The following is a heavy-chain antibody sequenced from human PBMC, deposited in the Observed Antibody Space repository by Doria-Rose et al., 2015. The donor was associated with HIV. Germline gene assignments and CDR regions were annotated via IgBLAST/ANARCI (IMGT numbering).Heavy chain of an antibody. CDR3: ARIKSSRWYHKYYFDF. CDR1: GVSLSSPGMG. J-gene: IGHJ4*02. CDR2: IFSDDER. V-gene: IGHV2-26*01. Sequence: QITLKESGPVLVKPTETLTLTCTVSGVSLSSPGMGVSWIRQPPGKALEWLANIFSDDERSYKTSLKSRLTISRGTSNSQVVLTMTDMDRVDTATYYCARIKSSRWYHKYYFDFWGQGTLVILSA. D-gene: IGHD6-13*01.